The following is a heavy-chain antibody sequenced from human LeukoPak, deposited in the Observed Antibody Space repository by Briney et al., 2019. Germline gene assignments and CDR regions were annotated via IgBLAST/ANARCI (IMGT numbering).Heavy chain of an antibody. CDR2: ISGSGGST. V-gene: IGHV3-23*01. Sequence: PGGSLRLSCAASGFTFSSYAMSRVRQAPGKGLEWVSAISGSGGSTYYADSVKGRFTISRDNSKNTLYLQMNSLRAEDTAVYYCAREDVRYSSSWYWGDYYYYGMDVWGQGTTVTVSS. CDR3: AREDVRYSSSWYWGDYYYYGMDV. D-gene: IGHD6-13*01. CDR1: GFTFSSYA. J-gene: IGHJ6*02.